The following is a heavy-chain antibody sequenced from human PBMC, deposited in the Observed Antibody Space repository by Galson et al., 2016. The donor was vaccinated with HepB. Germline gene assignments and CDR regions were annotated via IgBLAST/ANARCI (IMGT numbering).Heavy chain of an antibody. CDR1: GYNFIDNY. D-gene: IGHD6-19*01. CDR2: INPNTGDT. V-gene: IGHV1-2*02. J-gene: IGHJ6*02. Sequence: SVKVSCKASGYNFIDNYLHWVRQAPGQGPEWMGWINPNTGDTHYARNFQGRVTMTRDTSIDTSYLELNRLKSDDTAVYYCARGRRISGQDFYFCGMDVWGQGTTVTVSS. CDR3: ARGRRISGQDFYFCGMDV.